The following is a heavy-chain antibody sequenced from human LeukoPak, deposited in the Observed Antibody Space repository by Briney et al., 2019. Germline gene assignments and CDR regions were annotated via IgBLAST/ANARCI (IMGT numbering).Heavy chain of an antibody. CDR2: IWFDGSNK. D-gene: IGHD3-10*01. CDR3: VSERKGYYYGSGSYYDFDN. J-gene: IGHJ4*02. Sequence: GGSLRLSCAASGLIFSNFGMHWVRQAPGKGLEWVAVIWFDGSNKYYADSVKGRFTISRDNPKNTLYLQMNSLRAEDTAVYYCVSERKGYYYGSGSYYDFDNWGQGILVTVSS. V-gene: IGHV3-33*01. CDR1: GLIFSNFG.